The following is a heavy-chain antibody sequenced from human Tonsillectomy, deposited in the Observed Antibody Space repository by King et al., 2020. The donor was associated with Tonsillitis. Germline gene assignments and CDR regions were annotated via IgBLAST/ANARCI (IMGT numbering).Heavy chain of an antibody. CDR1: GYTFSGYY. D-gene: IGHD6-19*01. Sequence: VQLVESGAEVKKPGASVKVSCKASGYTFSGYYMHWVRQAPGQGLEWMGWINPNSGGTNYAQKFQGRVTMTRDTSISTAYMELSGLRSDDTAVYYCAREFRRSLTRRAVAPSGGFDYWGQGTLVTVSS. V-gene: IGHV1-2*02. J-gene: IGHJ4*02. CDR2: INPNSGGT. CDR3: AREFRRSLTRRAVAPSGGFDY.